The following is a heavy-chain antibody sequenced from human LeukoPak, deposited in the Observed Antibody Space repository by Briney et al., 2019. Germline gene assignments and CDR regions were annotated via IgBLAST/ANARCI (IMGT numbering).Heavy chain of an antibody. CDR1: GFTVSSNF. CDR3: ARVVASLYFDY. CDR2: IYSGGST. D-gene: IGHD5-12*01. J-gene: IGHJ4*02. V-gene: IGHV3-66*01. Sequence: PGGSLRLSCAASGFTVSSNFMSWVRQAPGKGLEWVSVIYSGGSTNYADSVKGRFTISRENSKNTLYLQMNSLRAEDTAVYYCARVVASLYFDYWGQGTLVTVSS.